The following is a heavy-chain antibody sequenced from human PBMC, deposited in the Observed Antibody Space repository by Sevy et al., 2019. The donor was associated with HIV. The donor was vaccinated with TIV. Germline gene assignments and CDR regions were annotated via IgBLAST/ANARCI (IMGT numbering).Heavy chain of an antibody. CDR1: GFIFSNYY. CDR3: ARVRDRYCSGGSCYYGYFFDY. V-gene: IGHV3-48*01. D-gene: IGHD2-15*01. J-gene: IGHJ4*02. CDR2: ISDRSDTI. Sequence: GGSLRLSCAASGFIFSNYYMTWVRQAPGKGLEWVSYISDRSDTISYADSVKGRFTISRDNAKKGLYLQMSSLRGEDTAVYYCARVRDRYCSGGSCYYGYFFDYWGQGTLVTVSS.